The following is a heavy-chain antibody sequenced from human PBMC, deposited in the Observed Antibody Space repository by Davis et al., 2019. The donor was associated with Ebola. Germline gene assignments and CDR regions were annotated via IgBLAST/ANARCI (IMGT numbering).Heavy chain of an antibody. V-gene: IGHV3-30-3*01. D-gene: IGHD2-2*01. J-gene: IGHJ4*02. Sequence: GESLKISCAASGFTFSSYAMHWVRQAPGKGLEWVAVISYDGSNKYYADSVKGRFTISRDNSKNTLYLQMNSLRAEDTAVYYCAKDKEGTSLDVRDGLGYWGQGTLVTVSS. CDR2: ISYDGSNK. CDR1: GFTFSSYA. CDR3: AKDKEGTSLDVRDGLGY.